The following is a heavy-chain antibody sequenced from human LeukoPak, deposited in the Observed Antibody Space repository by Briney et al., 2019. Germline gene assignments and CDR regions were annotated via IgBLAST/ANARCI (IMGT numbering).Heavy chain of an antibody. CDR2: ISYDGSNK. Sequence: GGSLRLSCAASGFTFSSYGMHWVRQAPGKGLEWVAVISYDGSNKYYADSVKGRFTISRDNSKNTLYLQMNSLRAEDTAVYYCAKISGVDGCDTDYWGQGTLVTVSS. V-gene: IGHV3-30*18. J-gene: IGHJ4*02. CDR1: GFTFSSYG. D-gene: IGHD2-2*02. CDR3: AKISGVDGCDTDY.